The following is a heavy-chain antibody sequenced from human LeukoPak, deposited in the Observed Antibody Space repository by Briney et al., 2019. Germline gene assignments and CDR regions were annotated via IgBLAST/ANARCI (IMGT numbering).Heavy chain of an antibody. CDR3: ARARITIFGVFTSAESDGDDY. CDR2: INPNNGGT. Sequence: PWASVKVFCKASGYTFTGYYMHWVRQAPGRGLEWMGWINPNNGGTNYAQKFQGRGTMTRDTSISTAYMELSRLRSDDTAVYYCARARITIFGVFTSAESDGDDYWGQGTRVSVSS. J-gene: IGHJ4*02. D-gene: IGHD3-3*01. V-gene: IGHV1-2*02. CDR1: GYTFTGYY.